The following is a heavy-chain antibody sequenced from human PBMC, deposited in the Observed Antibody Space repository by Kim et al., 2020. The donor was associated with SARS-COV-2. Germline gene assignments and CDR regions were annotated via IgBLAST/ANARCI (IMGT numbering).Heavy chain of an antibody. J-gene: IGHJ6*02. CDR3: IVGSSDWSMRWGPGYGMDV. V-gene: IGHV3-74*01. Sequence: GGSLRLSCAASGFTFSSYWMHWVRQAPGKGLVWVSRINSYGSSTSYADSVKGRFTISRDNAKNTLYLQMNSLRAEDTAVYYCIVGSSDWSMRWGPGYGMDVWGQGTTVTVSS. CDR2: INSYGSST. D-gene: IGHD6-19*01. CDR1: GFTFSSYW.